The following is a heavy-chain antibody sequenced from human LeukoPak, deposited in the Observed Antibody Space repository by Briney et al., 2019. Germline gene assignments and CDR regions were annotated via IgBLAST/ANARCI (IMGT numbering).Heavy chain of an antibody. D-gene: IGHD6-19*01. CDR1: GYTFTGYY. CDR3: ARVSSGWYHNWFDP. Sequence: GASVKVSCKASGYTFTGYYMHWVRQAPGQGLEWMGWINPNSGGTNYAQKFQGRVTMTRDTSISTAYMELSRLRSDDTAVYYCARVSSGWYHNWFDPWGQGTLVTVS. CDR2: INPNSGGT. J-gene: IGHJ5*02. V-gene: IGHV1-2*02.